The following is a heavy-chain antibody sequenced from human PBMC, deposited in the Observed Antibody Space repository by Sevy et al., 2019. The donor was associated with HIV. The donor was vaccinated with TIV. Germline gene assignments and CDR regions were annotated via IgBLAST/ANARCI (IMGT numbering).Heavy chain of an antibody. V-gene: IGHV3-30*18. Sequence: GGSLRLSCAASGFTFSSYGMHWVRQAPGKGLEWVAVISYDGSNKYYADSVKGRLTSVRDNSKNTLYLQMNSLRAEDTAVYYWAKGGLAARPRNWFDPWGQGTLVTVSS. CDR3: AKGGLAARPRNWFDP. D-gene: IGHD6-6*01. CDR2: ISYDGSNK. J-gene: IGHJ5*02. CDR1: GFTFSSYG.